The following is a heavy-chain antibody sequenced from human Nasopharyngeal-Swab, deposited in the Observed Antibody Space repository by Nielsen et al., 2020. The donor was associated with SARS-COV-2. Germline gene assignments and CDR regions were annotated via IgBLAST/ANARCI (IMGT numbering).Heavy chain of an antibody. CDR3: VRRSDLFDSRGYS. CDR1: GDSVTTSDYY. J-gene: IGHJ5*02. D-gene: IGHD3-22*01. Sequence: SETLSLTCTVFGDSVTTSDYYRGWIRQPPGEGLEWIGSLLSSGSSYSNPSLKSRVSISVDTSKNQFSLKLTSVTAADTAVYYCVRRSDLFDSRGYSLGQGTLVTVSS. CDR2: LLSSGSS. V-gene: IGHV4-39*01.